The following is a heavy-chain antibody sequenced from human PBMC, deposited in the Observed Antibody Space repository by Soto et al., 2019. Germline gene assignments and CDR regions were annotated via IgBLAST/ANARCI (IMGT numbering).Heavy chain of an antibody. CDR3: AKVPRDRYCSGGSCRGEVDY. D-gene: IGHD2-15*01. V-gene: IGHV3-23*01. CDR2: ISGSGGST. CDR1: GFTFSSYA. J-gene: IGHJ4*02. Sequence: GGSLRLSCAASGFTFSSYAMSWVRQAPGKGLEWVSAISGSGGSTYYADSVKGRFTISRDNFKNTLYLQMNSLRAEDTAVYYCAKVPRDRYCSGGSCRGEVDYWGQGTLVTVSS.